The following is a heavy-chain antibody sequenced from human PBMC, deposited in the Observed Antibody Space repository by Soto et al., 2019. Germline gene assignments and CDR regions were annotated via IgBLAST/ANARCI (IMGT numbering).Heavy chain of an antibody. V-gene: IGHV3-23*01. Sequence: EVQLLESGGGLVQPGGSLRLSCAASGFTFSSYAMSWVRQAPGKGLEWVSAISGSGGSTYYADSVKGRFTITRDNSKNTLYLQTNSLRADDTAVYYCAKYTSVVPAAMYYFDYWGQGTLVTVSS. CDR2: ISGSGGST. D-gene: IGHD2-2*01. CDR3: AKYTSVVPAAMYYFDY. CDR1: GFTFSSYA. J-gene: IGHJ4*02.